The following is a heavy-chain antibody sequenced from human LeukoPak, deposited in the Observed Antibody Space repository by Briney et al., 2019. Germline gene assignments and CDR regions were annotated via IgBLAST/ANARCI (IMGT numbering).Heavy chain of an antibody. Sequence: GGSLRLFCAASGFTFSSYAMSWVRQAPGKRLEWVSAISGSAGGTYYADSVKGRFTISRDNSKSTLYLQMNSLRAEHTTVYYCAKLSSFVYLQHWGEGTLVTVSS. D-gene: IGHD6-13*01. CDR1: GFTFSSYA. CDR3: AKLSSFVYLQH. CDR2: ISGSAGGT. V-gene: IGHV3-23*01. J-gene: IGHJ1*01.